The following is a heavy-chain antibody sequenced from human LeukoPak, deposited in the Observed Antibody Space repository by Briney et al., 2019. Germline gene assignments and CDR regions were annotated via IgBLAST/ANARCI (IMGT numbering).Heavy chain of an antibody. CDR2: IYYSGST. Sequence: SETLSLTCTVSGGSISSSSYYWSWIRQPPGKGLEWIGYIYYSGSTNYNPSLKSRVTISVDTSKNQFSLKLNSVTAADTAVYYCARVSGYDWESFYDYWGQGTLVTVSS. CDR1: GGSISSSSYY. D-gene: IGHD5-12*01. J-gene: IGHJ4*02. V-gene: IGHV4-61*01. CDR3: ARVSGYDWESFYDY.